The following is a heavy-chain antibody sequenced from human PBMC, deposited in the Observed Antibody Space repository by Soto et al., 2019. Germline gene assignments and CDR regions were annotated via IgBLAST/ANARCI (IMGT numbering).Heavy chain of an antibody. CDR1: GFTVSSNY. CDR3: ARASLIFPAINGMDV. D-gene: IGHD2-2*02. V-gene: IGHV3-53*01. Sequence: GGSLRLSCAASGFTVSSNYMSWVRQAPGKGLEWVSVIYSGGSTYYADSVKGRFTISRDNSKNTLYLQMNSLRAEDTAVYYCARASLIFPAINGMDVWGQGTTVTVSS. CDR2: IYSGGST. J-gene: IGHJ6*02.